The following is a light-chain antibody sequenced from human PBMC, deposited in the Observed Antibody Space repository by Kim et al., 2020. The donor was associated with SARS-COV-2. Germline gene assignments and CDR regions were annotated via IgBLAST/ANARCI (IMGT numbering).Light chain of an antibody. J-gene: IGKJ1*01. V-gene: IGKV3-20*01. Sequence: EIVLTQSPGTLSLSPGERATLSCRASQSIKNNYLAWYQQTPGQAPRLLIYGASIRATGIPDRFSGSGSGTDFTLTISRLEPEDFAVYFCQQYGSSPQTFGQGTKVDI. CDR2: GAS. CDR1: QSIKNNY. CDR3: QQYGSSPQT.